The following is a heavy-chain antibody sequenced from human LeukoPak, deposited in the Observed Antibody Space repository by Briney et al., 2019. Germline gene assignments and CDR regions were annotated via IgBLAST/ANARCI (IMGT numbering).Heavy chain of an antibody. CDR2: INSDGSST. CDR1: GFTSW. CDR3: ASRRVAVPTTRAFDY. Sequence: GGSLRLSCAASGFTSWMHWVRQAPGKGLVWVSFINSDGSSTNYADSVKGRFTISRDNAKNSLYLQMNSLRAEDTAVYYCASRRVAVPTTRAFDYWGQGTLVTVSS. J-gene: IGHJ4*02. V-gene: IGHV3-74*01. D-gene: IGHD1-26*01.